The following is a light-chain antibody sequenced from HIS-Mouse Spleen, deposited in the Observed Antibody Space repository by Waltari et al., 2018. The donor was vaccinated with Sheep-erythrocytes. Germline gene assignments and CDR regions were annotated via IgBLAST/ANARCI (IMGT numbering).Light chain of an antibody. CDR3: QPFNNYPRT. CDR2: DAS. Sequence: AIQLTQSPSSLSASVVDRVTITCRASQGISSALAWYQQKPGKAPKLLIYDASSLESGVPSRFSGSGSWTDFTLTISSLQPEDFATYYCQPFNNYPRTFGQGTKVEIK. J-gene: IGKJ1*01. V-gene: IGKV1D-13*01. CDR1: QGISSA.